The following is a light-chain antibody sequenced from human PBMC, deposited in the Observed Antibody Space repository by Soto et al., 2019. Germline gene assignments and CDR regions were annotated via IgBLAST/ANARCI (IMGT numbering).Light chain of an antibody. CDR3: QQYGSSSWT. V-gene: IGKV3-20*01. CDR1: QRVSSSY. J-gene: IGKJ1*01. CDR2: GTS. Sequence: ESVLTQSPGTLSLSPGERATLSCRASQRVSSSYLAWYQQKPGQAPRLLIYGTSSRATAIPDRFSGSGSGTDFTLTISRLEPEDFAVYYCQQYGSSSWTFGQGTKVEIK.